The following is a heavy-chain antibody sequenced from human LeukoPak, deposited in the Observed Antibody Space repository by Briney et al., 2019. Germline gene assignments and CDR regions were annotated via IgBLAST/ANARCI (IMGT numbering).Heavy chain of an antibody. V-gene: IGHV4-38-2*02. J-gene: IGHJ5*02. CDR3: ARGLRPPTTAYIVVVPATPNWFDP. Sequence: PSETLSLTCTVSGYSISSGYYWGWIRQPPGKGLEWIGSIYYSGSTYYNPSLKSRVTISVDTSKNQFSLKLSSVTAADTAVYYCARGLRPPTTAYIVVVPATPNWFDPWGQGTLVTVSS. CDR1: GYSISSGYY. D-gene: IGHD2-2*01. CDR2: IYYSGST.